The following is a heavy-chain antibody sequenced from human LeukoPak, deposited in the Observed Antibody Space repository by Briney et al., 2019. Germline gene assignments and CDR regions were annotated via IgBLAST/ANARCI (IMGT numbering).Heavy chain of an antibody. J-gene: IGHJ4*02. CDR3: ARGGTWTIYYFDY. D-gene: IGHD3/OR15-3a*01. CDR2: INPSGGST. V-gene: IGHV1-46*01. CDR1: GYTFTSYY. Sequence: ASVKVSCKASGYTFTSYYMHWVRQAPGQGLEWMGMINPSGGSTTYAQKFQGRVTMTTDTSTSTVYMELSSLRSEDTAVYYCARGGTWTIYYFDYGGQGPLVTVS.